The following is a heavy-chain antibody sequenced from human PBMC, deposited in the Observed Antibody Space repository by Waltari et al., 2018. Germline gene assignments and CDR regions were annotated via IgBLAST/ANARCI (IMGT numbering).Heavy chain of an antibody. CDR2: ISGSGGST. CDR3: AKEGGPGPYGDYGYFDY. J-gene: IGHJ4*02. CDR1: GGSISSGSYY. D-gene: IGHD4-17*01. V-gene: IGHV3-23*01. Sequence: VQLQESGPGLVKPSQTLSLTCTVSGGSISSGSYYWSWIRQPAGKGLEWVSAISGSGGSTYYADSVKGRFTISRDNSKNTLYLQMNSLRAEDTAVYYCAKEGGPGPYGDYGYFDYWGQGTLVTVSS.